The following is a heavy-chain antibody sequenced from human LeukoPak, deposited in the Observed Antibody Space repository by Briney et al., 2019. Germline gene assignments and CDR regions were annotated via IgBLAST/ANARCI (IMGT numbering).Heavy chain of an antibody. CDR2: IIASGGSI. J-gene: IGHJ4*02. CDR1: GFTFNNYV. D-gene: IGHD1-26*01. Sequence: PGGSLRLSCAASGFTFNNYVMRWVRQAPGKGLQWVSSIIASGGSIYYADSVKGRFTISRDNSKNTLYLQMDSLRAEDTAIYYCVKASGNYYSDYWGQGTLVTVSS. CDR3: VKASGNYYSDY. V-gene: IGHV3-23*01.